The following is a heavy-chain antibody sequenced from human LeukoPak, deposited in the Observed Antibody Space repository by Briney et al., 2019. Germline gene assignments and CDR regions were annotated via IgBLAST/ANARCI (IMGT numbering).Heavy chain of an antibody. J-gene: IGHJ5*02. CDR3: ARVTEYGFWSGYNGP. CDR2: IYYSGST. Sequence: SQTLSLTCTVSGGSISSGGYYWSWIRQHPGKGLEWIGYIYYSGSTYYNPSLKSRVTISVDTSKNQFSLKLSSVTAADTAVYHCARVTEYGFWSGYNGPWGQGTLVTVSS. D-gene: IGHD3-3*01. CDR1: GGSISSGGYY. V-gene: IGHV4-31*03.